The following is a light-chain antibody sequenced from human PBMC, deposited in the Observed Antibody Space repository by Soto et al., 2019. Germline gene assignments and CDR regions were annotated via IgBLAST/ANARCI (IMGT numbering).Light chain of an antibody. CDR3: QQRDIWPLT. CDR2: AAS. CDR1: QSISSW. J-gene: IGKJ4*01. Sequence: MTQSPATLSASVGDRVTITCRASQSISSWLAWYQQKPGKAPKLLIYAASSLQSGVPARFSGSGSGTDFTLTISSPEPEDFAVYYCQQRDIWPLTFGGGTKVDIK. V-gene: IGKV1-5*01.